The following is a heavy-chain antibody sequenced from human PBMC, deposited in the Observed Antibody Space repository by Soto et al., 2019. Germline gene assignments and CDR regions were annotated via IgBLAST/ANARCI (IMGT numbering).Heavy chain of an antibody. CDR3: ARERGKAAAVHFDY. D-gene: IGHD6-13*01. Sequence: EVQLVESGGGLVQPGGSLRLSCAASGFTFSSYWMHWVRQAPGKGLVWVSRINSDGSSTSYADSVKGRFTISRDNTKNTLYLQMNSLRTEDTAVYYCARERGKAAAVHFDYWGQGTLVTVSS. CDR2: INSDGSST. V-gene: IGHV3-74*01. CDR1: GFTFSSYW. J-gene: IGHJ4*02.